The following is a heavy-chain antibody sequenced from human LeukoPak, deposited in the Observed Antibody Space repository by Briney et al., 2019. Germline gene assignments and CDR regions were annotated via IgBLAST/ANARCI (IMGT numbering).Heavy chain of an antibody. V-gene: IGHV3-66*02. CDR3: TRRSRRYYDY. Sequence: GGSLRLSCAASGFTFNTDNMSWVRQVPGKGLEWVSVVYSGNDGTNYADSVRGRFPISRDDSKNTVYLQMNNLRLKEAAVYYCTRRSRRYYDYWGQGALVTVSS. CDR1: GFTFNTDN. CDR2: VYSGNDGT. D-gene: IGHD3-10*01. J-gene: IGHJ4*02.